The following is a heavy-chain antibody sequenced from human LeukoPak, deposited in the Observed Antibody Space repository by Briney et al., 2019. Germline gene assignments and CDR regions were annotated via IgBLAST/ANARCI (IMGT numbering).Heavy chain of an antibody. J-gene: IGHJ4*02. D-gene: IGHD6-13*01. CDR2: ISAYNGNT. V-gene: IGHV1-18*04. CDR1: GYTLTDYY. CDR3: ARGRSPDY. Sequence: ASVKVSCKASGYTLTDYYMHWVRQAPGQGLEWMGWISAYNGNTNYAQKLQGRVSMTTDTSTSTAYMELRSLTSDDTAVYWCARGRSPDYWGQGTLVTVSS.